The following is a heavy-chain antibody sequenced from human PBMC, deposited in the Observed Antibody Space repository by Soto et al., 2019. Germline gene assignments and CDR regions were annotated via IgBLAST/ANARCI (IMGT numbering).Heavy chain of an antibody. Sequence: PSETLSLTCAVSGGSISSGGYSWSWIRQPPGKGLEWIGNIYHSGSTYYNPSLKSRVTISVDRSKNQFSLKLSSATAADTAVYYCARQDSSGYPTLDYWGQGTLVTVSS. D-gene: IGHD3-22*01. V-gene: IGHV4-30-2*01. CDR2: IYHSGST. CDR1: GGSISSGGYS. J-gene: IGHJ4*02. CDR3: ARQDSSGYPTLDY.